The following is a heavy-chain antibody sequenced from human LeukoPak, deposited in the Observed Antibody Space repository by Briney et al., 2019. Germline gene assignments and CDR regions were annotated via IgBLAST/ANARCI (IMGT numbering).Heavy chain of an antibody. J-gene: IGHJ4*02. D-gene: IGHD1-26*01. CDR3: ARRASGITD. CDR2: MYYGGRSMYYSGSMYYSGSS. CDR1: GGSITSSNYY. V-gene: IGHV4-39*02. Sequence: SETLSLTCIVSGGSITSSNYYWGWIRQPPGKGLEWIGSMYYGGRSMYYSGSMYYSGSSYYNPSLKSRVTISVDTSKNHFSLKLSSVTAADTAVYYCARRASGITDWGQGTLVTVSS.